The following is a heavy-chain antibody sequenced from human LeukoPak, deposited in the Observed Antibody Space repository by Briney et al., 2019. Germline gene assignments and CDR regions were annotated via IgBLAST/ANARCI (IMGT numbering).Heavy chain of an antibody. V-gene: IGHV4-39*07. D-gene: IGHD3-10*01. CDR2: IYYTGST. CDR3: AREKAWFGEALGIFDL. CDR1: GGSFSSSSYY. Sequence: SETLSLTCTVSGGSFSSSSYYWGWIRQPPGKGLEWIWSIYYTGSTYYNPSLKSRVTISVDTSKTQFSLKLSSVTAADTAVYYCAREKAWFGEALGIFDLWGRGTLVTVSS. J-gene: IGHJ2*01.